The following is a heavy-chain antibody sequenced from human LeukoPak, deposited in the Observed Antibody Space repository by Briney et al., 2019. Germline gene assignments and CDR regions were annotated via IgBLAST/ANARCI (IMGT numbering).Heavy chain of an antibody. V-gene: IGHV3-23*01. D-gene: IGHD3-3*01. J-gene: IGHJ6*02. Sequence: GGSLILSCAASGFTFSSYAMSWVRQAPGKGLEWVSAISGSGGSTYYADSVKGRFTISRDNSKNTLYLQMNSLRAEDTAVYYCAKDSPSWRASYYYGMDVWGQGTTVTVSS. CDR2: ISGSGGST. CDR1: GFTFSSYA. CDR3: AKDSPSWRASYYYGMDV.